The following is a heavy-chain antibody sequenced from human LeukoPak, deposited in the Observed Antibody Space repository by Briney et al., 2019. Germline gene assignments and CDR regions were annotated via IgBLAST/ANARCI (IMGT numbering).Heavy chain of an antibody. J-gene: IGHJ4*02. Sequence: ASVKVSCKASGYTFTSYGISWVRQAPGQGLEWMGWISAYNGNTNYAHKLQGRVTMTTDTSTSTAYMELRSLRSDDTAVYYCARDRMDCTNGVCSNFDYWGQGTLVTVSS. CDR3: ARDRMDCTNGVCSNFDY. V-gene: IGHV1-18*01. CDR2: ISAYNGNT. CDR1: GYTFTSYG. D-gene: IGHD2-8*01.